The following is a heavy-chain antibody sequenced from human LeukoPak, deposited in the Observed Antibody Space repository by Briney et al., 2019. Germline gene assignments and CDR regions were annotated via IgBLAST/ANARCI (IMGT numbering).Heavy chain of an antibody. D-gene: IGHD5-24*01. CDR2: ISGSGGNT. CDR3: AKQRVEMATNTRYFDY. Sequence: GGSLRLSCAASGFTFSSYWMSWVRQAPGKGLEWVSAISGSGGNTFHADSVKGRFTISRDNSKNTLYLQMNSLRAEDTAVYYCAKQRVEMATNTRYFDYWGQGTLVTVSS. CDR1: GFTFSSYW. V-gene: IGHV3-23*01. J-gene: IGHJ4*02.